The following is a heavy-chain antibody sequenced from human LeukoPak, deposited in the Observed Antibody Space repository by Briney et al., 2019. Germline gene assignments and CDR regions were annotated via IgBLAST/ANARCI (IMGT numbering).Heavy chain of an antibody. D-gene: IGHD3-9*01. J-gene: IGHJ6*03. Sequence: ASVKVSRKASGYTFTGYYMHWVRQAPGQGLEWMGWINPNSGGTNYAQKFQGGVTMTRDTSISTAYMELSRLRSDDTAVYYCARRNYDILTGYYGSAGYYYMDVWGKGTTVTVSS. CDR1: GYTFTGYY. V-gene: IGHV1-2*02. CDR3: ARRNYDILTGYYGSAGYYYMDV. CDR2: INPNSGGT.